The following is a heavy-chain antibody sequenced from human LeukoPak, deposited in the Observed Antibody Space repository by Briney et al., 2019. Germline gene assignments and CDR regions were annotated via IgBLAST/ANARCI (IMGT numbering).Heavy chain of an antibody. CDR2: INTDGSST. CDR3: YGGNAEH. Sequence: GGSLRLSCAASGFTFSSYWMHWVRQAPGKGLMWVSGINTDGSSTMYADSVKGRFTISRDNAKNTLYLQMNSLRGEDTAVYHCYGGNAEHWGQGTLATVSS. J-gene: IGHJ1*01. V-gene: IGHV3-74*03. CDR1: GFTFSSYW. D-gene: IGHD4-23*01.